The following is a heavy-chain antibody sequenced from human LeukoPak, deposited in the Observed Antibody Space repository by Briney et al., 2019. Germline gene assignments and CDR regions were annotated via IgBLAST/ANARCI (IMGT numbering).Heavy chain of an antibody. J-gene: IGHJ4*02. D-gene: IGHD3-10*01. CDR1: GYTFTSYA. V-gene: IGHV1-2*02. CDR2: INPNSGGT. CDR3: ARDGGRSGKFDC. Sequence: ASVKVSCKASGYTFTSYAMNWVRQAPGQGLEWMGWINPNSGGTNYAQKFQGRVTMTRDTSISTAYMELSRLRSDDTAVYYCARDGGRSGKFDCWGQGTLVTVSS.